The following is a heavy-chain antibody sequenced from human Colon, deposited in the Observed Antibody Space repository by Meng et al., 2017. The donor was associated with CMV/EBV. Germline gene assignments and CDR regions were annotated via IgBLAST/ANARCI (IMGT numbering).Heavy chain of an antibody. CDR1: GYTFSDYY. Sequence: VQLMQSGAGVKESGASVKVSCKTSGYTFSDYYMHWVRQAPGQGLEWMGWIRSDGSATNYAQKFRGRVTMTRDASVSTAYMELSGLTSDDTAVYFCVRSSGWSLFDYWGPGALVTVSS. CDR2: IRSDGSAT. D-gene: IGHD6-19*01. CDR3: VRSSGWSLFDY. J-gene: IGHJ4*02. V-gene: IGHV1-2*02.